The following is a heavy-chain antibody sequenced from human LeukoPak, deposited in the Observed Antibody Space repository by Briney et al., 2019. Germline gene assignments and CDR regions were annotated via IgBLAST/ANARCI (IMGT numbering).Heavy chain of an antibody. V-gene: IGHV3-48*02. CDR3: ARDSGGSSGWYYFDY. J-gene: IGHJ4*02. Sequence: PWGSLRLSCAASEFTFSNFGMNWVRQAPGKGLEWVSYISSSSSSIYYADSVRGRVTISRDNAKNSLYLQMNSLRDEDTAVYYCARDSGGSSGWYYFDYWGQGTLVTVSS. CDR1: EFTFSNFG. D-gene: IGHD6-13*01. CDR2: ISSSSSSI.